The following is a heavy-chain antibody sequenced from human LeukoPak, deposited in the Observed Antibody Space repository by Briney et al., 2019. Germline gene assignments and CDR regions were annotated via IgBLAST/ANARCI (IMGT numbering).Heavy chain of an antibody. J-gene: IGHJ4*02. V-gene: IGHV1-69*13. CDR3: AQVVGARTN. D-gene: IGHD1-26*01. Sequence: SVKVSCKASGGTFSSYAISWVRQAPGQGPEWMGGIIPIFGTANYAQKFLGRVTITSTSTAYMELSSLRSEDTAVYYCAQVVGARTNWGRGTLVTVSS. CDR1: GGTFSSYA. CDR2: IIPIFGTA.